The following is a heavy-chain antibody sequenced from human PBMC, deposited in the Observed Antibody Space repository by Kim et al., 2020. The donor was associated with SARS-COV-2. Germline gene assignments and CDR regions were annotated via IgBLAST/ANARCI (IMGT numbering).Heavy chain of an antibody. CDR1: GFTFSSYG. J-gene: IGHJ3*02. CDR2: ISYDGSNK. Sequence: GGSLRLSCAASGFTFSSYGMHWVRQAPGKGLEWVAVISYDGSNKYYADSVKGRFTISRDNSKNTLYLQMNSLRAEDTAVYYCAKLSVVYCSSTSCLDAFDIRGQGTMVTVSS. D-gene: IGHD2-2*01. V-gene: IGHV3-30*18. CDR3: AKLSVVYCSSTSCLDAFDI.